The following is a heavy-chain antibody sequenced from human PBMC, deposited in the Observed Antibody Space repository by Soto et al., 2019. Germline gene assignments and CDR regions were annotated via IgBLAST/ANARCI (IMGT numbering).Heavy chain of an antibody. CDR1: AESINSRSYY. J-gene: IGHJ4*02. V-gene: IGHV4-39*01. CDR3: ARQRTAVVTQAYFDV. D-gene: IGHD2-21*02. CDR2: IYYSGRI. Sequence: PSETLSLTCTLTAESINSRSYYWGWIRQPPGKGLEWIGSIYYSGRIYKNASLRSRVSMSIDTSKDQFALKLKSVTAADKALYFCARQRTAVVTQAYFDVWGPGSLVTGSA.